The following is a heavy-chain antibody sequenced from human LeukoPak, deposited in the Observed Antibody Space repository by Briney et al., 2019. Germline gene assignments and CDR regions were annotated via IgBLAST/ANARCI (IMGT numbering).Heavy chain of an antibody. D-gene: IGHD2-2*01. Sequence: GRSLRLSCTASGFTFGDYAMSWFRQAPGEGLEWVGFIRSKTYGGTTEYAASVQGRFTISRDDSKSVAYLQMNSLKTEDTAVYYCTRFDCSSTNCYAIGTIYAFDFWGQGTLVTVSS. CDR3: TRFDCSSTNCYAIGTIYAFDF. CDR1: GFTFGDYA. V-gene: IGHV3-49*03. CDR2: IRSKTYGGTT. J-gene: IGHJ4*02.